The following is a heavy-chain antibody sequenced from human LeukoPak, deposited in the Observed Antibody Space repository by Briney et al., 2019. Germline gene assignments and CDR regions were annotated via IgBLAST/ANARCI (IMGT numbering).Heavy chain of an antibody. CDR2: ISGSGGST. CDR3: AKDNKVVPAATPDY. J-gene: IGHJ4*02. Sequence: GGSLRLSCAASGFTFSSYAMSWVRQAPGKGLEWVSAISGSGGSTYYADSVKGRFTISRDNSKNTLYLQMNSLRAEDTAVYHCAKDNKVVPAATPDYWGRGTLVTVSS. V-gene: IGHV3-23*01. CDR1: GFTFSSYA. D-gene: IGHD2-2*02.